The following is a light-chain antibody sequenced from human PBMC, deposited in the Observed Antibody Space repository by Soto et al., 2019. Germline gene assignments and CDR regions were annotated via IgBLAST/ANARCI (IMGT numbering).Light chain of an antibody. CDR1: SSDVGSYDR. Sequence: QSALTQPPSVSGSPGQSVTISCTGTSSDVGSYDRVSWYQQPPGTAPKLMIYEVSNRPSGVPARFSGSRSANTASLTISGLQAEDEADYYCSSFTSRSTWVFGGGTKVTV. CDR3: SSFTSRSTWV. CDR2: EVS. J-gene: IGLJ3*02. V-gene: IGLV2-18*02.